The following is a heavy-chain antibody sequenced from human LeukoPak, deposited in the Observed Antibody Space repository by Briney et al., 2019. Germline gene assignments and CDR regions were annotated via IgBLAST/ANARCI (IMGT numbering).Heavy chain of an antibody. J-gene: IGHJ4*02. D-gene: IGHD3-22*01. CDR3: ASLSLEGYYYDSSGYIADY. V-gene: IGHV3-48*01. Sequence: GGSLRLSCAASGLTFSSYEMNWVRQAPGKGLEWVSYISSSSSTIYYADSVKGRFTISRDNAKNSLYLQMNSLRAEDTAVYYCASLSLEGYYYDSSGYIADYWGQGTLVTVSS. CDR2: ISSSSSTI. CDR1: GLTFSSYE.